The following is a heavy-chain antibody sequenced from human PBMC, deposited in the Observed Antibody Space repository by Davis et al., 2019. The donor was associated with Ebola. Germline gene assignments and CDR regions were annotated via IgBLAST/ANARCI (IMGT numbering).Heavy chain of an antibody. D-gene: IGHD2-2*01. CDR3: ARSSYQPDY. J-gene: IGHJ4*02. Sequence: GESLKISCAASGFTFSPYRMHWVRQAPGKGLVWVSRINPDGSFTDYADSVKGRFSISRDSTSNTLYLQMNGLRAEDTAVYYCARSSYQPDYWGQGTLVTVSS. CDR1: GFTFSPYR. V-gene: IGHV3-74*01. CDR2: INPDGSFT.